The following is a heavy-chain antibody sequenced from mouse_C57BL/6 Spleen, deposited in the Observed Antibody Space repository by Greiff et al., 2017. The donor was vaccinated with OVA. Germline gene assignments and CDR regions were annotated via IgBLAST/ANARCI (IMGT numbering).Heavy chain of an antibody. J-gene: IGHJ2*01. CDR1: GFTFTSYC. CDR2: IYPGSGST. D-gene: IGHD1-1*01. Sequence: QVQLQQPGAELVQPGASVSMSCTASGFTFTSYCIPWVKQRPGPGLEWLGEIYPGSGSTNYNEKFKSQATLTVDTYSSTAYMQISSLTSEDSAVYYCARGGSITTVVADYWGQGTTLTVSS. CDR3: ARGGSITTVVADY. V-gene: IGHV1-55*01.